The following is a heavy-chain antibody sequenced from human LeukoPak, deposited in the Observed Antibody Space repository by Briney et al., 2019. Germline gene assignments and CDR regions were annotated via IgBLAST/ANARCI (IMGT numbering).Heavy chain of an antibody. CDR2: ISGSGGST. CDR1: GFTLSSYA. V-gene: IGHV3-23*01. D-gene: IGHD3-9*01. J-gene: IGHJ4*02. Sequence: PGGSLRLSCAASGFTLSSYAMSWVRQAPGKGLEWVSAISGSGGSTYYADSVKGRFTISRDNSKNTLYLQMNSLRAEDTAVYYCAKDKSGVRYFDWLQYYFDYWGQGTLVTVSS. CDR3: AKDKSGVRYFDWLQYYFDY.